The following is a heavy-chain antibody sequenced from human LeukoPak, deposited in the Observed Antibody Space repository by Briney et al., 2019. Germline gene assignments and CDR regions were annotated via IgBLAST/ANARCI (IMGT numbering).Heavy chain of an antibody. CDR2: ISSSGSTI. J-gene: IGHJ6*02. D-gene: IGHD4-11*01. Sequence: GGSLRLSCAASGFTFSIYWMNWVRQAPGKGLEWVSYISSSGSTIYYADSVKGRFTISRDNAKNSLYLQMNSLRAEDTAVYYCARAQSFYYYGMDVWGQGTTVTVSS. CDR3: ARAQSFYYYGMDV. V-gene: IGHV3-48*04. CDR1: GFTFSIYW.